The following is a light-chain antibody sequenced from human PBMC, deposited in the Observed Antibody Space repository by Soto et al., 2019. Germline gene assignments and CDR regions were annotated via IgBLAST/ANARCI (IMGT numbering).Light chain of an antibody. CDR1: QSVSSY. CDR3: QQRSNWLT. CDR2: DAS. Sequence: EIVLTQSPATLSFSPGEKATLSCRASQSVSSYLAWYQQKPGQAPRLLIYDASNRATGIPARFSGSGSGTDFTLTISSLEPEDFAVYYCQQRSNWLTFGGGTKVDIK. V-gene: IGKV3-11*01. J-gene: IGKJ4*01.